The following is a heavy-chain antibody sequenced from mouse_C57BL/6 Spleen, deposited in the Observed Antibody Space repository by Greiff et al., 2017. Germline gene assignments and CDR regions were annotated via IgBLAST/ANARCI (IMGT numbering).Heavy chain of an antibody. CDR2: ISYSGST. D-gene: IGHD1-1*01. V-gene: IGHV3-1*01. J-gene: IGHJ1*03. CDR3: AREIQELFPYFDV. Sequence: EVQLQESGPGMVKPSQSLSLTCTVTGYSITSGYDWHWIRHFPGNKLEWMGYISYSGSTNYNPSLKSRIFITHDTSKNHFFLKLNSVTTEDTATYSCAREIQELFPYFDVWGTGTTVTVSS. CDR1: GYSITSGYD.